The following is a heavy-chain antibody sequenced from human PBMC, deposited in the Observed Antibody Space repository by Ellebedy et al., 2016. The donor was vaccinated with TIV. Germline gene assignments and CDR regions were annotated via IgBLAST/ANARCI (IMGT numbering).Heavy chain of an antibody. CDR2: IGSSSSPI. Sequence: GESLKISCAASGFALSNYVMSWVRQAPGKGLEWLSYIGSSSSPIFYADSVKGRFTVSRDNSKNTLYLQMNSLRAEDTAIFYCAKRYWEGRGLSPWDCWGQGTLVTVSS. D-gene: IGHD1-26*01. J-gene: IGHJ4*02. V-gene: IGHV3-48*01. CDR3: AKRYWEGRGLSPWDC. CDR1: GFALSNYV.